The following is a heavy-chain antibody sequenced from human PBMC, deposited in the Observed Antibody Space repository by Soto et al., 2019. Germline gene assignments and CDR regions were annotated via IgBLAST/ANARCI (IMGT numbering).Heavy chain of an antibody. J-gene: IGHJ5*02. V-gene: IGHV3-23*01. CDR3: AKDLAPPSKQLVLPCWFDP. CDR2: ISGSGGST. D-gene: IGHD6-13*01. Sequence: GGSLRLSCAASGFTFSSYAMSWVRQAPGKGLEWVSAISGSGGSTYYADSVKGRFTISRDNSKNTLYLQMNSLRAEDTAVYYCAKDLAPPSKQLVLPCWFDPWGQGTLVTVSS. CDR1: GFTFSSYA.